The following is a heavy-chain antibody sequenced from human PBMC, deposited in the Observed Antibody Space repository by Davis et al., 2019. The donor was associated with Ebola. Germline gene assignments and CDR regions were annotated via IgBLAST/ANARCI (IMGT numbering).Heavy chain of an antibody. CDR1: GFTFDDYA. V-gene: IGHV4-59*01. Sequence: GSLRLSCAASGFTFDDYAMHWIRQPPGKGLEWIGYIYYSGSTNYNPSLKSRVTISVDTSKNQFSLKLSSVTAADTAVYYCARGSGSGGYWGQGTLVTVSS. CDR3: ARGSGSGGY. J-gene: IGHJ4*02. D-gene: IGHD1-26*01. CDR2: IYYSGST.